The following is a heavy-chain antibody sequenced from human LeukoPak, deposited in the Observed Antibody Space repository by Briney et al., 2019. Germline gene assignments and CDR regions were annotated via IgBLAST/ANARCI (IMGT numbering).Heavy chain of an antibody. D-gene: IGHD6-6*01. Sequence: SETLSLTCTVSGGSISSGGYYWSRIRQHPGKGLEWIGYIYYSGSTYYNPSLKSRVTISVDTSKNQFSLKLSSVTAADTAVYYCARYSSSSAVDYWGQGTLVTVSS. CDR1: GGSISSGGYY. CDR2: IYYSGST. V-gene: IGHV4-31*03. CDR3: ARYSSSSAVDY. J-gene: IGHJ4*02.